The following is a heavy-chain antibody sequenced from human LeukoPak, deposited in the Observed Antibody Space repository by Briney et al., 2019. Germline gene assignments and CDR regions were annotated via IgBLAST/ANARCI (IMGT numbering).Heavy chain of an antibody. CDR1: GFTFSSYA. V-gene: IGHV3-48*04. J-gene: IGHJ4*02. CDR3: AKGSSASRPYYFDY. Sequence: GGSLRLSCAASGFTFSSYAMHWVRQAPGKGLEWVSYISSSGSTIYYADSVKGRFTISRDNAKNSLYLQMNSLRAEDTAVYHCAKGSSASRPYYFDYWGQGTLVTVSS. CDR2: ISSSGSTI. D-gene: IGHD2-2*01.